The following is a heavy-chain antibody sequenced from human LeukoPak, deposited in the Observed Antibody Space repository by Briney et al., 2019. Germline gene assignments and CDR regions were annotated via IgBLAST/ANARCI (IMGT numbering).Heavy chain of an antibody. V-gene: IGHV4-59*01. D-gene: IGHD3-22*01. CDR3: ARGDYYDSSGYWLFDY. CDR2: IYYSGST. CDR1: GGSISSYY. J-gene: IGHJ4*02. Sequence: SETLSLTCTVSGGSISSYYWSWIRQRPGKGLEWVGYIYYSGSTNYNPSLKSRVTISVDTSKNQFSLKLSSVTAADTAVYYCARGDYYDSSGYWLFDYWGQGTLVTVSS.